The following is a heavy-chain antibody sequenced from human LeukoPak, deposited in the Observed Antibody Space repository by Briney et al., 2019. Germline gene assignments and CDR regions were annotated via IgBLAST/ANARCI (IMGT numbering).Heavy chain of an antibody. CDR2: TYYRSKWYN. J-gene: IGHJ6*03. CDR1: GDSVSSNSAA. V-gene: IGHV6-1*01. Sequence: SQTLSLTCAISGDSVSSNSAAWNWIRQSQSRGLEWLGRTYYRSKWYNDYAVSVKSRITINPDTSKNQFSLQLNSVTPEDTAVYYCARDREWLGYYYYYYMDVWGKGTTVTVSS. D-gene: IGHD6-19*01. CDR3: ARDREWLGYYYYYYMDV.